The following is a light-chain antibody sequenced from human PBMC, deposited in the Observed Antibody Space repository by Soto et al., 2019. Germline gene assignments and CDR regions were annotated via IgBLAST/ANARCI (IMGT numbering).Light chain of an antibody. V-gene: IGLV1-40*01. CDR3: QSYDSSLSGVV. J-gene: IGLJ2*01. CDR2: NNN. CDR1: SSNIGAGYD. Sequence: QSVLTQPPSVSGAPGQRVTISCTGSSSNIGAGYDVHWYQQLPGTATKLLIYNNNNRPSGVPDRFSGSKSVTSASLAITGLQADDEADYYCQSYDSSLSGVVFGGGTKLTVL.